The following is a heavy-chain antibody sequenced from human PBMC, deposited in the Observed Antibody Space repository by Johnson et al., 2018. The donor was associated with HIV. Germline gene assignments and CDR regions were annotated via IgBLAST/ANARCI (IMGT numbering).Heavy chain of an antibody. V-gene: IGHV3-33*06. D-gene: IGHD3-22*01. CDR1: GFTFSSYG. Sequence: QVQLVESGGGMVQPGRSLRLSCAASGFTFSSYGMHWVRQAPGKGLEWVALIWDDGSNKYYADSVKGRFTISRDNSKNTVYLQMNSLRAEDTAVYYCAKGYAFGAMIVVSGDAFDIWGQGTMVTVSS. J-gene: IGHJ3*02. CDR3: AKGYAFGAMIVVSGDAFDI. CDR2: IWDDGSNK.